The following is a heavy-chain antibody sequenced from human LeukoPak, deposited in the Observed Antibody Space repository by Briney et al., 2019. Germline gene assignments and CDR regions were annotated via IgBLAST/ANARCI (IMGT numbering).Heavy chain of an antibody. CDR1: GFTFGDYA. CDR3: ARGVSD. D-gene: IGHD2-21*01. CDR2: ISSSSSYI. J-gene: IGHJ4*02. Sequence: GGSLRLSCAASGFTFGDYAMHWVRQAPGKGLEWVSSISSSSSYIYYAGSVKGRFTISRDNAKNSLYLQMNSLRAEDTAVYYCARGVSDWGQGTLVTVSS. V-gene: IGHV3-21*01.